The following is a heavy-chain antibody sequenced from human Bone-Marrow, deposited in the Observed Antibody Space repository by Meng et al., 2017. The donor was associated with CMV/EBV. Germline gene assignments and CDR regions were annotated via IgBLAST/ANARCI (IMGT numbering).Heavy chain of an antibody. CDR3: AKDRAVGGYYGSSGYSAY. CDR1: GFTFSTFG. V-gene: IGHV3-30*02. CDR2: IRHDGSNK. J-gene: IGHJ4*02. Sequence: GGSLRLSCAASGFTFSTFGMSWVRQAPGKGLEWVAFIRHDGSNKYYADSVKGRFTISRDTSKNTLSLQMNSLRVEDTAIYYCAKDRAVGGYYGSSGYSAYWGQGTLVTVSS. D-gene: IGHD3-22*01.